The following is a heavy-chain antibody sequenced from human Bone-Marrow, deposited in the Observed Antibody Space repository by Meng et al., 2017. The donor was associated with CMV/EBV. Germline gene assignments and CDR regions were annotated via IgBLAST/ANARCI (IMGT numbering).Heavy chain of an antibody. Sequence: ASVKVSCKTSGYTFTGYYMHWVRQAPGQGLEWMGWINPKSGGTNYAQRFQGRVTMTRDTSINTVYMELRRLRSDDTAVYFCAKSLYTNYYSTYYGLDVWGQRNTVNV. V-gene: IGHV1-2*02. CDR3: AKSLYTNYYSTYYGLDV. D-gene: IGHD3-22*01. CDR1: GYTFTGYY. J-gene: IGHJ6*02. CDR2: INPKSGGT.